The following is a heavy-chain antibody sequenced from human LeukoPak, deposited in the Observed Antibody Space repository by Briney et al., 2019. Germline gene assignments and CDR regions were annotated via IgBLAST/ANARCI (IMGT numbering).Heavy chain of an antibody. Sequence: GGSLRLSCAASGFTFSSYGMNWVRQAPGKGLEWVSYISSSGSTVYYADSVKGRFTISRDNAKNSLYLQMNSLRAEDTAVYYCAELGITMIGGVWGKGTTVTISS. CDR3: AELGITMIGGV. J-gene: IGHJ6*04. CDR2: ISSSGSTV. CDR1: GFTFSSYG. V-gene: IGHV3-48*04. D-gene: IGHD3-10*02.